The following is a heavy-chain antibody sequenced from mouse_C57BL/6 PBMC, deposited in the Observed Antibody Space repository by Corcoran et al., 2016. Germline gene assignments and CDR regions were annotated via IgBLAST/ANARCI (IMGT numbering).Heavy chain of an antibody. CDR2: INTYSGVP. D-gene: IGHD2-4*01. Sequence: QIQLVQSGPELKKPGETVKISCKASGYTFTTYGMSWVKQAPGKGLKWMGWINTYSGVPTYADDFKGRFAFSLETSASTAYLQINNLKNEDTATYFCARRGDYDRYFDVWGTGTTVTVSS. CDR3: ARRGDYDRYFDV. V-gene: IGHV9-3*01. J-gene: IGHJ1*03. CDR1: GYTFTTYG.